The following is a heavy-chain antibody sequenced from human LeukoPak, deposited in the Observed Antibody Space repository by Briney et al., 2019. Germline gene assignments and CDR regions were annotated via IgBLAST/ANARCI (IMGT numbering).Heavy chain of an antibody. D-gene: IGHD3-22*01. Sequence: SETLSLTCTVSGGSISSYYWSWIRQPPGKGLEWIGYIYYSGSTNYNPSLKSRVTISIDTSKNQFSLKLSSVTAADTAIYYCTRDHYYDSSGYTFRHWGQGTLVTVSS. J-gene: IGHJ1*01. CDR1: GGSISSYY. CDR2: IYYSGST. CDR3: TRDHYYDSSGYTFRH. V-gene: IGHV4-59*01.